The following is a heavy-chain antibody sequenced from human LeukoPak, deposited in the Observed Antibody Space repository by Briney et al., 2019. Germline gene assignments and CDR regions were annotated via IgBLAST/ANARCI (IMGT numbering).Heavy chain of an antibody. D-gene: IGHD2-2*01. V-gene: IGHV1-69*13. J-gene: IGHJ6*03. Sequence: SVKVSCKASGGTFSSYAISWVRQAPGQGLEWMGGIIPIFGTANYAQKFQGRVTITADESTSTAYMELSSLRSEDTAVYYCARTGEKDIVVVPAANGKDYYYMDVWGKGTTVTVSS. CDR3: ARTGEKDIVVVPAANGKDYYYMDV. CDR1: GGTFSSYA. CDR2: IIPIFGTA.